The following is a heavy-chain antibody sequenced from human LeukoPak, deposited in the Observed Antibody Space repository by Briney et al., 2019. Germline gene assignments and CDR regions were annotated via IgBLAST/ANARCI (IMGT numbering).Heavy chain of an antibody. Sequence: GGSLRLSCAASGFTFSSYGMHWVRQAPGKGLEWVAFIRYDGSNKYYADSVKGRFTISRDNSKNTPYLQMNSLRAEDTAVYYCARGLDLGYGGNSWGQGTLVTVSS. CDR1: GFTFSSYG. V-gene: IGHV3-30*02. CDR3: ARGLDLGYGGNS. J-gene: IGHJ4*02. CDR2: IRYDGSNK. D-gene: IGHD4-23*01.